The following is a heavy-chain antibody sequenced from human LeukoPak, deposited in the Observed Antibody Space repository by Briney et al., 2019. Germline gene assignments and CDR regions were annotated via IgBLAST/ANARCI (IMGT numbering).Heavy chain of an antibody. D-gene: IGHD6-19*01. CDR3: ARLGVAGTSWFDP. Sequence: SETLSLTCTVSGASISSYYWSWLRQPPGKGLEWIGYIYYSGIINYNPSLKSRVTMSVDTSKNQFSLKLSSVTAADTAVYYCARLGVAGTSWFDPWGQGTLVTVSS. J-gene: IGHJ5*02. V-gene: IGHV4-59*08. CDR1: GASISSYY. CDR2: IYYSGII.